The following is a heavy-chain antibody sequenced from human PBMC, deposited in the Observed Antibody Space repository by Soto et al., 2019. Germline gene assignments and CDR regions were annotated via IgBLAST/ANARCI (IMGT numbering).Heavy chain of an antibody. V-gene: IGHV5-51*01. D-gene: IGHD2-2*01. CDR3: ARHYCSSCSCDSVYFYFYCMDD. CDR2: IYPGDSDT. CDR1: GYSFTSYW. Sequence: PGESLKISCKGSGYSFTSYWIGWVRQMPGKGLEWMGIIYPGDSDTRYSPSFQGQVTISADKSISTAYLQWSSLKASDTAMYYCARHYCSSCSCDSVYFYFYCMDDWGQGTTVTVSS. J-gene: IGHJ6*02.